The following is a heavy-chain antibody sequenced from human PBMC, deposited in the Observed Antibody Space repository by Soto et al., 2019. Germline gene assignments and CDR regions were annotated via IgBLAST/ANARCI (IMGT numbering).Heavy chain of an antibody. Sequence: SLLLSCSTTGFTFTYFSISWVRQAPGRGLEWVGFIRSKDYGGTTEYAASVKGRFAISRDDSTGIAYLQMNSLKNEDKAVYYCTREIPYFDSWGQGTLVTVYS. CDR2: IRSKDYGGTT. CDR3: TREIPYFDS. V-gene: IGHV3-49*02. CDR1: GFTFTYFS. J-gene: IGHJ4*02.